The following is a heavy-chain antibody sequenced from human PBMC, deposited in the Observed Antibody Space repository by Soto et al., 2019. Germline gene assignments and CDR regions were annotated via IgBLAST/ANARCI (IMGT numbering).Heavy chain of an antibody. CDR3: ARSHQYCSSNNCRDYFDY. CDR1: GFTFDNYA. CDR2: ISWNSGNT. D-gene: IGHD2-2*01. Sequence: EVQLVESGGGLVQPGRSLRLSCAASGFTFDNYAMHWVRQAPGKGLEWVSSISWNSGNTDYAGSVKGRFIISRDSAKNSLYLQMNSLRAEDTALYYCARSHQYCSSNNCRDYFDYWGQGTLVTVSS. V-gene: IGHV3-9*01. J-gene: IGHJ4*02.